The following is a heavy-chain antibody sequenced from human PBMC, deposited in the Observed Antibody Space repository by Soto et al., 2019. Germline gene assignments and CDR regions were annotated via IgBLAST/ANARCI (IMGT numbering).Heavy chain of an antibody. Sequence: ASVKVSCKASGYTFISYYMHWVRQAPGQGLEWMGIINPSGGSTSYAQKFQGRVTMTRDTSTRIVYMELSSLRSEDTAVYYRARDRFYYYDSSGYLTPSWAFDIWGQGTMVTVSS. J-gene: IGHJ3*02. CDR3: ARDRFYYYDSSGYLTPSWAFDI. CDR2: INPSGGST. V-gene: IGHV1-46*01. D-gene: IGHD3-22*01. CDR1: GYTFISYY.